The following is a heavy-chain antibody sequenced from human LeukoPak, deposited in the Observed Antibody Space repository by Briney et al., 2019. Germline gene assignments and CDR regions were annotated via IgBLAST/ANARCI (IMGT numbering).Heavy chain of an antibody. V-gene: IGHV1-69*04. D-gene: IGHD3-22*01. J-gene: IGHJ4*02. CDR2: IIPILGIA. Sequence: SVKVSCKASGGTFSSYAISWVRQAPGQGLEWMGRIIPILGIANYAQKFQGRVTITADKSTSTAYMELSSLRSEDAAVYYCARGAKDYYDSSLDYWAREPWSPSPQ. CDR1: GGTFSSYA. CDR3: ARGAKDYYDSSLDY.